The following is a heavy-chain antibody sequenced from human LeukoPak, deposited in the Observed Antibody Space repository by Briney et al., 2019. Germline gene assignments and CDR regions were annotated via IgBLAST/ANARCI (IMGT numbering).Heavy chain of an antibody. D-gene: IGHD4-17*01. J-gene: IGHJ4*02. CDR2: ISSSSSYI. Sequence: GGSLRLSCAASGFTFSSYSMNWVRQAPGTGLEWVSSISSSSSYIYYADSVKGRFTISRDNAKNSLYLQMNSLRAEDTAVYYCARDLDYGDPSDYWGQGTLVTVSS. CDR3: ARDLDYGDPSDY. CDR1: GFTFSSYS. V-gene: IGHV3-21*01.